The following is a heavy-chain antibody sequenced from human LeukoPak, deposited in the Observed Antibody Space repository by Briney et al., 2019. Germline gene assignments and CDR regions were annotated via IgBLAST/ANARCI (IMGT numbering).Heavy chain of an antibody. J-gene: IGHJ4*02. CDR2: ISYDGSNK. CDR1: GFTFSSYG. CDR3: AKALSDY. V-gene: IGHV3-30*18. Sequence: PGGSLRLSCAASGFTFSSYGMHWVRQAPGKGLEWVAVISYDGSNKYYADSVKGRFTISRDNSKNTLYLQMNSLRAEDTAVYYCAKALSDYWGQGTLVTVSS.